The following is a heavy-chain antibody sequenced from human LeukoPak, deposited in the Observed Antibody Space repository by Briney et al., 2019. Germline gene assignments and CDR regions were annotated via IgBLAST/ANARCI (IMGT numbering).Heavy chain of an antibody. D-gene: IGHD3-10*01. CDR1: GFTFSSCW. Sequence: GGSLRPSCAASGFTFSSCWMHWVRQAPGKGLVWVSRISRDGSSGNYADSVKGRFTISRDNAKNTLYLQMNSLRAEDTAVYYCAAFGELSSFDYWGQGTLVTVSS. J-gene: IGHJ4*02. CDR3: AAFGELSSFDY. V-gene: IGHV3-74*01. CDR2: ISRDGSSG.